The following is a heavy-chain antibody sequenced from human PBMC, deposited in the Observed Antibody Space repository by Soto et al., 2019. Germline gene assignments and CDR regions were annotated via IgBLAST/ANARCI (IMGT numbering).Heavy chain of an antibody. D-gene: IGHD6-6*01. J-gene: IGHJ6*02. CDR3: ARELAAPPGFDYYYGMDV. Sequence: GGSLRLSCAASGFTFSSYAMHWVRQAPGKGLEWVAVISYDGSNKYYADSVKGRFTISRDNSENTLYLQMNSLRAEDTAVYYCARELAAPPGFDYYYGMDVWGQGTTVTVSS. CDR2: ISYDGSNK. CDR1: GFTFSSYA. V-gene: IGHV3-30-3*01.